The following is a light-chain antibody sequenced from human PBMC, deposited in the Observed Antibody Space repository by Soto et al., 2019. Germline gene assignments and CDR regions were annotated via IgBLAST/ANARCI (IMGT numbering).Light chain of an antibody. V-gene: IGLV1-44*01. CDR2: NNN. CDR1: SSNIGGNS. J-gene: IGLJ2*01. CDR3: ASWDDNLNGPLL. Sequence: QSVLTQPPSASGTPGQRVTISCSGGSSNIGGNSVSWYQQVPGTAPKLIIFNNNERPSGIPGRFSGSKSGASASLAIVGLQSEDEADYFCASWDDNLNGPLLFGGGTKVTVL.